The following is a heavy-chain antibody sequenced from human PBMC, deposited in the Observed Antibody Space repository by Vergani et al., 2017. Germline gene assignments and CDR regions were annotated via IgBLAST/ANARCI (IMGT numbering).Heavy chain of an antibody. D-gene: IGHD3-3*01. J-gene: IGHJ5*02. Sequence: EVQLVESGGGLVQPGGSLRLSCAASGFTFSSYWMSWVRQAPGKGLEWVANIKQDGSEKYYVDSVKGRFTISRDNAKNSLYLQMNSLRAEDTAVYYCARESDYDFWSGYYTGGWFDPWGQGTLVTVSS. V-gene: IGHV3-7*01. CDR1: GFTFSSYW. CDR3: ARESDYDFWSGYYTGGWFDP. CDR2: IKQDGSEK.